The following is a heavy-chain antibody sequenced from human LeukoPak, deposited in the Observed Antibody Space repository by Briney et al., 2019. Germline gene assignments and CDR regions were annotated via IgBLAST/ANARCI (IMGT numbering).Heavy chain of an antibody. D-gene: IGHD1-26*01. V-gene: IGHV1-2*02. Sequence: ASVKVSCKASGYTFTGYYMHWVRQAPGQGLEWMGWINPNSGGTNYAQKFQGRVTMTRDTSISTAYMELSRLRSDDTAVYYCARVAARYSGAPPDYWGQGTLVTVSS. CDR3: ARVAARYSGAPPDY. CDR2: INPNSGGT. J-gene: IGHJ4*02. CDR1: GYTFTGYY.